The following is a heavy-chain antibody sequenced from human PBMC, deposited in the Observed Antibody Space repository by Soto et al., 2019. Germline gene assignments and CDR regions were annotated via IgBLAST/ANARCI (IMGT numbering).Heavy chain of an antibody. CDR2: TYYRSKLYN. Sequence: TRRVSGRGIACHSPSCNGGNRYPSICVEWVGRTYYRSKLYNDYAVSVKSRLTINPDTSKNQLSLQLNSVTPEDTAVYYCAAGIVYYYYSGMDGWGQGTTVT. CDR3: AAGIVYYYYSGMDG. D-gene: IGHD3-22*01. J-gene: IGHJ6*02. V-gene: IGHV6-1*01. CDR1: GRGIACHSPS.